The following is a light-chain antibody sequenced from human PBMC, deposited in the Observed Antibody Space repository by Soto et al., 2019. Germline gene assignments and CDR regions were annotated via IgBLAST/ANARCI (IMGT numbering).Light chain of an antibody. CDR1: SSNIGSNY. Sequence: QSVLPQPPSASGTPGQRVAISCSGSSSNIGSNYVYWYQQLPGTAPKVLIYRDSQRPSGIPDRFSGSKSGTSAALAISGLLSEDEVEYYCATREGSLRAHVVFGGGSKVTV. J-gene: IGLJ2*01. CDR2: RDS. V-gene: IGLV1-47*01. CDR3: ATREGSLRAHVV.